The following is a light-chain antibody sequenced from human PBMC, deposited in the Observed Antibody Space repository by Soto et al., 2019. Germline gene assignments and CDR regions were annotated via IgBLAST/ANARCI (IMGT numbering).Light chain of an antibody. V-gene: IGKV1-27*01. J-gene: IGKJ1*01. CDR3: QKYNNAPRT. CDR1: QGISNY. CDR2: AAT. Sequence: DIQMTQSPSSLSASVGDTVTITCRASQGISNYLAWYQQKPGQVPNRLIYAATTLQSGVPSRFSGSGSRTNSNITISSLRPEDVATYYCQKYNNAPRTFDQGTNVEI.